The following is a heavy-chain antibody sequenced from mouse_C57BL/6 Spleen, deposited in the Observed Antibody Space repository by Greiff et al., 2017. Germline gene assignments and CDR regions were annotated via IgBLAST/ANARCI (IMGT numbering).Heavy chain of an antibody. Sequence: QVQLQQSGAELVKPGASVKMSCKASGYTFTSYWITWVKQRPGQGLEWIGDIYPGSGSTNYNEKFKSKATLTVDTSSSTAYMQLSSLTSEDSAVYYCARDYGSSYGNDVDYWGQGTTRTVAS. CDR1: GYTFTSYW. CDR2: IYPGSGST. D-gene: IGHD1-1*01. CDR3: ARDYGSSYGNDVDY. V-gene: IGHV1-55*01. J-gene: IGHJ2*01.